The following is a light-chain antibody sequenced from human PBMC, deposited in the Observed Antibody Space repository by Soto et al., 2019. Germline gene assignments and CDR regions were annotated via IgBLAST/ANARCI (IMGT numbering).Light chain of an antibody. CDR1: QIVGSTY. J-gene: IGKJ5*01. CDR3: QQYDNSAIT. CDR2: DAS. V-gene: IGKV3-20*01. Sequence: EIVLTQSPGTLSLSPGERATLSCRASQIVGSTYLAWYQQKPGQAPRLLIYDASSRATGIPDRFSGSGSGTDFTLTISRLEPEDFAGYYCQQYDNSAITFGQGTRLEIK.